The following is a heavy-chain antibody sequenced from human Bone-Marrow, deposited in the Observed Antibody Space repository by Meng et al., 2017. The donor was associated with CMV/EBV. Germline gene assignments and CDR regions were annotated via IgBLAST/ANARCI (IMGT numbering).Heavy chain of an antibody. J-gene: IGHJ4*02. Sequence: SETLSLTCTVSGGSISSSSYYWGWIRQPPGKGLEWIGSIYYSGSTYYNPSLKSRVTISVDTFKNQFSLKLSSVTAADTAVYYCAREGYKITMVRGALSAGDDYWGQGTLVTVSS. CDR3: AREGYKITMVRGALSAGDDY. CDR1: GGSISSSSYY. D-gene: IGHD3-10*01. CDR2: IYYSGST. V-gene: IGHV4-39*07.